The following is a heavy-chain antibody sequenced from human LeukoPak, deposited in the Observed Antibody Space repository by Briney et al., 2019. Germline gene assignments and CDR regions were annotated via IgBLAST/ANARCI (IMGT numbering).Heavy chain of an antibody. CDR2: IYTSGST. Sequence: SETLSLTCTVSGGSISSYYWSWIRQPAGKGLEWIGRIYTSGSTNYNPSLKSRVTMSVDTSKNQFSLKLSSVTAADTAVYYCARDQGSHYDFWSGYLYGMDVWGQGTTVTVSS. CDR1: GGSISSYY. D-gene: IGHD3-3*01. CDR3: ARDQGSHYDFWSGYLYGMDV. V-gene: IGHV4-4*07. J-gene: IGHJ6*02.